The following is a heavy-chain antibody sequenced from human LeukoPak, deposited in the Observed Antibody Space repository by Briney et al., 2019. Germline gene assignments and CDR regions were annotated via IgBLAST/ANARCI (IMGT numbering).Heavy chain of an antibody. Sequence: GGSLRLSCAASGFTFSSYAMSWVRQAPGKGLEWVSYISSSGSTIYYADSVKGRFTISRDNAKNSLYLQMNSLRAEDTAVYYCARDSSGWYYFDYWGQGTLVTVSS. V-gene: IGHV3-48*03. CDR2: ISSSGSTI. J-gene: IGHJ4*02. CDR3: ARDSSGWYYFDY. CDR1: GFTFSSYA. D-gene: IGHD6-19*01.